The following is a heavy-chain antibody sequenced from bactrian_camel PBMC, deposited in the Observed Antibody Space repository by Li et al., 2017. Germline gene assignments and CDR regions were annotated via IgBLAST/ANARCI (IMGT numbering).Heavy chain of an antibody. V-gene: IGHV3S55*01. J-gene: IGHJ6*01. Sequence: HVQLVESGGGSVQAGESLTLSCSISGYTYSSYCMGWWRQSPGKTRWEREAVATIDSGALTQYADSVKGRFTISHDNAKKTLYLQMNSLKPEDTAMYYCAADCFAGTTIAPVDSGVWGQGTQVTVS. CDR1: GYTYSSYC. CDR2: IDSGALT. D-gene: IGHD4*01. CDR3: AADCFAGTTIAPVDSGV.